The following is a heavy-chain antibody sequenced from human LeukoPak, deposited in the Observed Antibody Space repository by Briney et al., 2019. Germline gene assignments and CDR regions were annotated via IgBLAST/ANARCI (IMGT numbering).Heavy chain of an antibody. V-gene: IGHV3-21*01. Sequence: GGSLRLSWAASGFTFSSYSMNWVRQAPGKVLEWVSSISSSSSYIYYADSVKGRFTISRDNAKNSLYLQMNSLRAEDTAVYYCARGTRYSSSWYAYWGQGTLVTVSS. CDR2: ISSSSSYI. J-gene: IGHJ4*02. D-gene: IGHD6-13*01. CDR3: ARGTRYSSSWYAY. CDR1: GFTFSSYS.